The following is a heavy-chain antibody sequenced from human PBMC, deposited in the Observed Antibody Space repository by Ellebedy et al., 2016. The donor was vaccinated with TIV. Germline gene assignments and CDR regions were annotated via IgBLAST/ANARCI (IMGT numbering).Heavy chain of an antibody. V-gene: IGHV3-33*03. D-gene: IGHD5-18*01. J-gene: IGHJ4*02. CDR2: IWYDGSNK. Sequence: GESLKISXAASGFTFSSYGMHWVRQAPGKGLEWVAVIWYDGSNKYYADSVKGRFTISRDNAKNSLYLQMNSLRAEDTAVYYCARNSYGSGFDYWGQGTLVTVSS. CDR3: ARNSYGSGFDY. CDR1: GFTFSSYG.